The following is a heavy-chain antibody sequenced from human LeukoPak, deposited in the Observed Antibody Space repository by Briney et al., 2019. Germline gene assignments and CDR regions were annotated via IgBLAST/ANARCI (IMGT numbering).Heavy chain of an antibody. CDR2: ISAYNGNT. D-gene: IGHD2-2*02. V-gene: IGHV1-18*01. Sequence: ASVKVSCKASGYTFTSYGISWVRQAPGQGLEWMGWISAYNGNTNYAQKLQGRVTITTDESTSTAYMELSSLRSEDTAVYYCARAPVVVPAAIRVWFDPWGQGTLVTVSS. CDR3: ARAPVVVPAAIRVWFDP. J-gene: IGHJ5*02. CDR1: GYTFTSYG.